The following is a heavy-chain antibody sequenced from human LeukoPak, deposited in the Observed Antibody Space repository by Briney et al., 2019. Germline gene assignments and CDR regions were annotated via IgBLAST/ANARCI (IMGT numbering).Heavy chain of an antibody. V-gene: IGHV1-46*01. J-gene: IGHJ4*02. Sequence: ASVKVSCKASGYTFTSYYMHWVRQAPGQGLEWMGIINPSGGSTSYAQKFQGRVTMTRDMSTSTVYMELSSLRSEDTAVYYCARGDYYDSSGYYIFDYWGQGTLVTVSS. CDR1: GYTFTSYY. CDR3: ARGDYYDSSGYYIFDY. CDR2: INPSGGST. D-gene: IGHD3-22*01.